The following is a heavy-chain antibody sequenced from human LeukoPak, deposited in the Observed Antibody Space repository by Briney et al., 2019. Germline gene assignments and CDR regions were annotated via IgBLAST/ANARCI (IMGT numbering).Heavy chain of an antibody. J-gene: IGHJ4*02. CDR1: GDSISSGRSY. CDR2: IYYSGST. CDR3: ARHATNYYDSSGPIDY. Sequence: SETLSLTCTVSGDSISSGRSYWGWIRQPPGKGLGWIGSIYYSGSTYYNPSLKSRVTISVDTSKNQFSLKLSSVTAADTAVYYCARHATNYYDSSGPIDYWGQGTLVTVSS. V-gene: IGHV4-39*01. D-gene: IGHD3-22*01.